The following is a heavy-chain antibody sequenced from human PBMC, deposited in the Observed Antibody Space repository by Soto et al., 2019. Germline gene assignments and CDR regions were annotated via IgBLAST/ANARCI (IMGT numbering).Heavy chain of an antibody. J-gene: IGHJ4*02. CDR1: GFTFRSYA. V-gene: IGHV3-23*01. CDR2: VTYNGDNT. Sequence: PGGSLRLSCAASGFTFRSYAMTWFRQAPGKGLEWVSVVTYNGDNTYYADSVKGRFTISRDNSKEKVDLQMNSLTAEDTAVYYCARYIRGPTVFYFDFWGPGVLVTVSS. CDR3: ARYIRGPTVFYFDF. D-gene: IGHD3-3*02.